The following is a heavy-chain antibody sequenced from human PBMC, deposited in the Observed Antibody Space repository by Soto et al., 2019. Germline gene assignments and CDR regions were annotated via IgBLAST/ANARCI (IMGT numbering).Heavy chain of an antibody. D-gene: IGHD6-19*01. CDR1: GYTFANFD. CDR3: ARERLNTGWYGFDY. CDR2: VSNRNGVT. V-gene: IGHV1-18*04. Sequence: ASVKVSCKTSGYTFANFDLSWVRQAPGQGLEWMGWVSNRNGVTNYAENFRDRVTISTDTSTNTVYMELRSLRSDDTAVYFCARERLNTGWYGFDYWGQGTQVTVSS. J-gene: IGHJ4*02.